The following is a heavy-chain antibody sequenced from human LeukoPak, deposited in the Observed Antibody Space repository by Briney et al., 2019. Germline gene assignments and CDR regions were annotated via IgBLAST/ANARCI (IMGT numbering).Heavy chain of an antibody. CDR3: AKSKGVRGIIISWSLDY. D-gene: IGHD3-10*01. Sequence: GGSLRLSCAASGFTFSSYAMSWVRQAPGKGLEWVSTIGDSGGSTYYADSEKGRFTISRDNSKNTLYLQMNSLRAEDTAAYYCAKSKGVRGIIISWSLDYWGQGTLVTVSS. CDR2: IGDSGGST. V-gene: IGHV3-23*01. CDR1: GFTFSSYA. J-gene: IGHJ4*02.